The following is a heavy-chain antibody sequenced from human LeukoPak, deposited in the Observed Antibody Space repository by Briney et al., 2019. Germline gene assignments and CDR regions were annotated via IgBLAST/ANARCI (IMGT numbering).Heavy chain of an antibody. CDR3: ARGKSSRGLQLRDAFDI. J-gene: IGHJ3*02. V-gene: IGHV1-69*04. D-gene: IGHD5-24*01. Sequence: SVKVSCKASGGTFNHFGINWVRQAPGQGLEWMGRIIPILDLTKYAPKIQDRVTITADKSTSTAYMELNSLRSEDTAVYFCARGKSSRGLQLRDAFDIWGQGTMVTVSS. CDR2: IIPILDLT. CDR1: GGTFNHFG.